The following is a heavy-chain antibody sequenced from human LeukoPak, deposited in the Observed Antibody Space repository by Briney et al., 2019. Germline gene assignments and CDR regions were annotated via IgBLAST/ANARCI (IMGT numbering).Heavy chain of an antibody. J-gene: IGHJ4*02. Sequence: PSETLSLTCTVSGGSISNFYWSWIRQPAGKGLEWIGRIYTSGSTNYNPSLKSRVTISVDTSKNQFSLKLSSVTAADTAVYYCARDLTAMAFDYWGQGTLVTVSS. CDR2: IYTSGST. CDR3: ARDLTAMAFDY. V-gene: IGHV4-4*07. CDR1: GGSISNFY. D-gene: IGHD5-18*01.